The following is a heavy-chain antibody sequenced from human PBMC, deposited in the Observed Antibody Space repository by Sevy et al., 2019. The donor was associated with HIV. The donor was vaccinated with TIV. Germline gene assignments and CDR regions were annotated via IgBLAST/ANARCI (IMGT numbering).Heavy chain of an antibody. CDR2: IKQDGSEK. V-gene: IGHV3-7*03. Sequence: GGSLRLSCAASEFTFSYYWMTWVRQAPGKGLEWVANIKQDGSEKYYVDSVKGRFTISRDNAKNSLYLQMNSLRAEDRARFYCGGRDFYSFSPAGMDVWGQGTTVTVSS. D-gene: IGHD1-26*01. CDR3: GGRDFYSFSPAGMDV. J-gene: IGHJ6*02. CDR1: EFTFSYYW.